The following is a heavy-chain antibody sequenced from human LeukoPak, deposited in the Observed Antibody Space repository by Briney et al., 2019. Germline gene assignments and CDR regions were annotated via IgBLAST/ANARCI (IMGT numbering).Heavy chain of an antibody. V-gene: IGHV4-61*05. CDR1: SGSISTSNYY. CDR2: IFYSGST. J-gene: IGHJ5*02. D-gene: IGHD3-10*01. Sequence: SETLSLTCTVSSGSISTSNYYWGWVRQPPGKALEWIGNIFYSGSTNYNPSLKSRVTISVDTSMNQFSLKLSSVTAADTAVYYCARADYYYGSGSYRLDPWGQGTLVTVSS. CDR3: ARADYYYGSGSYRLDP.